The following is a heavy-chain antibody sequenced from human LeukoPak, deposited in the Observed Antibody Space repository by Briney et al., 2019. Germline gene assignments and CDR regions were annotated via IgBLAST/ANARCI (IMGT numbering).Heavy chain of an antibody. CDR2: IYYSGST. V-gene: IGHV4-59*01. Sequence: PSETLSLTCTVSGGSISSFYWSWIRQPPGKGLEWIGYIYYSGSTNYNPSLKSRVTISVDTSKHQFSLKLSSVTAADTAVYYCARHGTSGTNLNWFDPWGQGTLVTVSS. CDR1: GGSISSFY. D-gene: IGHD1-1*01. CDR3: ARHGTSGTNLNWFDP. J-gene: IGHJ5*02.